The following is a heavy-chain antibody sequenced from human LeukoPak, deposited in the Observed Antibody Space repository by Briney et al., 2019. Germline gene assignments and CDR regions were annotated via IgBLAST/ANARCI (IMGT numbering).Heavy chain of an antibody. CDR2: IFPSDSDT. CDR3: ASQRTGFDY. Sequence: GESLKISCKASGYTFSNYWIGWVRQMPGKGLEWMGIIFPSDSDTRYSPSFQGQVTISADKSVTTAYLQLNNLKASDTAIYYCASQRTGFDYWGQGTLVTVSS. J-gene: IGHJ4*02. D-gene: IGHD1/OR15-1a*01. V-gene: IGHV5-51*01. CDR1: GYTFSNYW.